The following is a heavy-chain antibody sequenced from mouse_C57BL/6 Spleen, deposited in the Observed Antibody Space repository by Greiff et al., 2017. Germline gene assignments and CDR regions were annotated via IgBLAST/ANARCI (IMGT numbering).Heavy chain of an antibody. CDR2: IHPSDSDT. CDR3: AIGDDYDVWYFDV. J-gene: IGHJ1*03. V-gene: IGHV1-74*01. Sequence: VQLQQPGAELVKPGASVKVSCKASGYTFTSYWMHWVKQRPGQGLEWIGRIHPSDSDTNYNQKFKGKATLTVDKSSSTAYMQLSSLTSEDSAVYCCAIGDDYDVWYFDVWGTGTTVTVSS. D-gene: IGHD2-4*01. CDR1: GYTFTSYW.